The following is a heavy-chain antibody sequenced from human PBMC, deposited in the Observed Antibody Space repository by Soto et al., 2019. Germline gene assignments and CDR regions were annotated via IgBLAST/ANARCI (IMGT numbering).Heavy chain of an antibody. J-gene: IGHJ3*01. Sequence: QVQLVQSGAEVKNPGSSVKVSCKASGGTFSSYAISWVRQAPGQGLEWMGGIIPIFGTANYAQKFQGRDTITADESTSKAYMELSSMRTEDTAGYYVAIVPGSSGLEGAFDLWGQGTMVTVSS. CDR2: IIPIFGTA. CDR1: GGTFSSYA. CDR3: AIVPGSSGLEGAFDL. V-gene: IGHV1-69*01. D-gene: IGHD3-22*01.